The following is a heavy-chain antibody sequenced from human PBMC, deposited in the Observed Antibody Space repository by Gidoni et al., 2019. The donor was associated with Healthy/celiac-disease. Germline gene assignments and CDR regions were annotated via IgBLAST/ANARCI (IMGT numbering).Heavy chain of an antibody. Sequence: QVQLQQWGAGLLKPSETLSLTCAVYGGSFSGYYWSWIRQPPGKGLEWIGEINHSESTNYNPSLKSRVTISVDTSKNQFSLKLSSVTAADTAVYYCARVLSYGYGVANWFDPWGQGTLVTVSS. CDR1: GGSFSGYY. J-gene: IGHJ5*02. CDR3: ARVLSYGYGVANWFDP. CDR2: INHSEST. V-gene: IGHV4-34*01. D-gene: IGHD5-18*01.